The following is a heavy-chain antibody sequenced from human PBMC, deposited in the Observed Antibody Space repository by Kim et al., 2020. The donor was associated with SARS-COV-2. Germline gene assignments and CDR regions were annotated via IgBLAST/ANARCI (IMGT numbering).Heavy chain of an antibody. Sequence: GSGNTNYAQKFQERVTITRDMSTSTAYMELSSLRSEDTAVYYCAVPGSVTWGQGTLVTVSS. CDR3: AVPGSVT. J-gene: IGHJ4*02. V-gene: IGHV1-58*01. D-gene: IGHD4-17*01. CDR2: GSGNT.